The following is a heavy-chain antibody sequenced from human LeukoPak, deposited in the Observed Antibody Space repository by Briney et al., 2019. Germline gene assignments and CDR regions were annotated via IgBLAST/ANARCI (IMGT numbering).Heavy chain of an antibody. CDR2: INHSGST. Sequence: SETLSLTCAVYGGSFSGYYWSWIRQPPGKGLEWIGEINHSGSTNYNPSLKSRVTISVDTSKNQISLKLSSVTAADTAVYYCARKSGGRSLNYWGQGTLVTVSS. D-gene: IGHD3-16*01. CDR3: ARKSGGRSLNY. J-gene: IGHJ4*02. CDR1: GGSFSGYY. V-gene: IGHV4-34*01.